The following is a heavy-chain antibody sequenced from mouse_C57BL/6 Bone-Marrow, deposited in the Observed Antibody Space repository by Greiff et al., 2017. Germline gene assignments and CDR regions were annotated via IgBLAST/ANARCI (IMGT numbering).Heavy chain of an antibody. Sequence: LQQSGASVKISCQASGYAFSSYWMNWVKQRPGKGLEWNGQIYPGDGDTNYNGKVKGTATLTADKTSSTVYMQLSSLTSEDSAVYFCAREWSYFDYWGQGTTLTVSS. V-gene: IGHV1-80*01. J-gene: IGHJ2*01. CDR2: IYPGDGDT. CDR1: GYAFSSYW. CDR3: AREWSYFDY. D-gene: IGHD1-3*01.